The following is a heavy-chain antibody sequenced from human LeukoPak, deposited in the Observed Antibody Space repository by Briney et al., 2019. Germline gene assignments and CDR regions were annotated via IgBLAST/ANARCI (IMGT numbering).Heavy chain of an antibody. Sequence: GGSLRLSCAAPGFTFSSYAMHWVRQAPGKGLEWVAVISYDGSNKYYADSVKGRFTISRDNSKNTLYLQMNSLRAEDTAVYYCARDPAGYFDWLLSGYFDYWGQGTLVTVSS. CDR3: ARDPAGYFDWLLSGYFDY. J-gene: IGHJ4*02. CDR2: ISYDGSNK. V-gene: IGHV3-30*01. CDR1: GFTFSSYA. D-gene: IGHD3-9*01.